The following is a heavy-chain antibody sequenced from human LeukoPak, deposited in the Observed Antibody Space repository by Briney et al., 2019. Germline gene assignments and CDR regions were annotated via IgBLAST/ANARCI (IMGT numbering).Heavy chain of an antibody. CDR1: GGSFSNYF. CDR3: ADSVGWYWNFDY. CDR2: VNHIGST. Sequence: SETLSLTCAVYGGSFSNYFWSWIRHPPGKGLEWIGEVNHIGSTSYNPSLKSRVTISVDTSKNQFSLKLTSVTAADTAVYYCADSVGWYWNFDYWGQGALVTVSS. J-gene: IGHJ4*02. V-gene: IGHV4-34*01. D-gene: IGHD6-19*01.